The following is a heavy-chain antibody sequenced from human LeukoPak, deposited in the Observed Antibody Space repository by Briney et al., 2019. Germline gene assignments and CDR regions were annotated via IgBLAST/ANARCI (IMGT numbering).Heavy chain of an antibody. V-gene: IGHV3-48*01. CDR3: ARDSGYGYGYSYYYYMDV. D-gene: IGHD5-18*01. Sequence: PGGSLRLXCAASGFTFSSYSMNWVRQAPGKGLEWVSYISSSSSTIYYADSVKGRFTISRDNAKNSLYLQMNSLRAEDTAVYYCARDSGYGYGYSYYYYMDVWGKGTTVTVSS. CDR1: GFTFSSYS. J-gene: IGHJ6*03. CDR2: ISSSSSTI.